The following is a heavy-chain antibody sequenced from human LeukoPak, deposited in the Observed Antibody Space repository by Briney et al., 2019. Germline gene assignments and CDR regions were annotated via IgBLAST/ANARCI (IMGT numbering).Heavy chain of an antibody. Sequence: XSXYWSWIRQPAGKGLEWIGRIYTSGSTNYNPSLKSRVTISVDTSKNQFSLKLSSVTAADTAVYYCARANQQLDAFDIWGQGTMVTVSS. CDR1: XSXY. J-gene: IGHJ3*02. CDR2: IYTSGST. CDR3: ARANQQLDAFDI. D-gene: IGHD6-13*01. V-gene: IGHV4-4*07.